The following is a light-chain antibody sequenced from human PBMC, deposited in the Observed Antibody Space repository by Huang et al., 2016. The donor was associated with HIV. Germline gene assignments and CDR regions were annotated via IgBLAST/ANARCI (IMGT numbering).Light chain of an antibody. CDR1: QTISSH. Sequence: DIQMTQSPSSLSASVGDRVTITCRASQTISSHLNWYLQRPGRAPKHLIFAASTLQSGVPSRFSGSGSGTEFTLTISTLQPEDFATYYCQQSHSTPRTFGQGTKVEIK. CDR3: QQSHSTPRT. CDR2: AAS. V-gene: IGKV1-39*01. J-gene: IGKJ1*01.